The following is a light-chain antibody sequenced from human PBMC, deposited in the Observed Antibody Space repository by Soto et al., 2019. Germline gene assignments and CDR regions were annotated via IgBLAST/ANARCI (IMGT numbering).Light chain of an antibody. Sequence: QSVLTQPASVSGSPGQSTTISCTGTSSDVGSYNLVSWYQQHPGKAPKLMIYEVSKRPSGVSNRLSGSKSGNTASLTISGLQAEDEADYYCCSYAGSTSPSYVFGTGTKVTVL. J-gene: IGLJ1*01. CDR2: EVS. V-gene: IGLV2-23*02. CDR3: CSYAGSTSPSYV. CDR1: SSDVGSYNL.